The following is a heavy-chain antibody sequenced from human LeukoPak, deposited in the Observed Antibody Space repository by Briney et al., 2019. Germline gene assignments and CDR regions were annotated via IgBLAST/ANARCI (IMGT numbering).Heavy chain of an antibody. CDR2: ISYDGSNK. V-gene: IGHV3-30*18. CDR1: GFTFSDYW. J-gene: IGHJ4*02. Sequence: GGSLRLSCAASGFTFSDYWMTWVRQAPGKGLEWVAVISYDGSNKNYADSVKGRFTISRDNSKNTLSLQMNSLRAEDTAVYYCAKDKFGESFDYWGQGTLVTVSS. D-gene: IGHD3-10*01. CDR3: AKDKFGESFDY.